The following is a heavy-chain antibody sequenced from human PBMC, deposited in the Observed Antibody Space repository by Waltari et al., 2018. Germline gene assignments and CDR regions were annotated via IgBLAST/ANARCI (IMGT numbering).Heavy chain of an antibody. Sequence: QVQLQESGPGLVKPSETLSLTCAVSGYSISSGYYWGWIRQPPGKGLEWMGSIYHSGSTYYNPSLKRRVTISVETSKNQFSLKLSSVTAADTAVYCCARGLKGRRWWGIAAAGRHDAFDIWGQGTMVTVSS. V-gene: IGHV4-38-2*01. D-gene: IGHD6-13*01. CDR2: IYHSGST. CDR1: GYSISSGYY. J-gene: IGHJ3*02. CDR3: ARGLKGRRWWGIAAAGRHDAFDI.